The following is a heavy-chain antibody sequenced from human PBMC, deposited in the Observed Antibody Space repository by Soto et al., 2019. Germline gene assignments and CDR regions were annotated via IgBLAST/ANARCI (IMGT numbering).Heavy chain of an antibody. V-gene: IGHV3-21*05. CDR1: GFTFNNYA. D-gene: IGHD6-13*01. Sequence: DVQLVESGGGLVKPGGSLRLSCAASGFTFNNYAMNWVRQAPGKGLEWVSFVSSTSSYIYYVDSVKGRFTISRDNAKNSLYLEMNSLRAEDTAVYYCARHGWGAAAGHYYYYGLDVWGQGTTVTVSS. CDR3: ARHGWGAAAGHYYYYGLDV. CDR2: VSSTSSYI. J-gene: IGHJ6*02.